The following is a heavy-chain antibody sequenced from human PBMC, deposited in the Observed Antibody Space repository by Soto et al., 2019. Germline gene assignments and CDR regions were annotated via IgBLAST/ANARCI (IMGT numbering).Heavy chain of an antibody. D-gene: IGHD2-2*01. CDR2: ISGSDSST. CDR3: AKGSSTSPRSYMDV. J-gene: IGHJ6*02. CDR1: GFTFSSYA. Sequence: EVQLLESGGGLVQPGGSLRLSCAASGFTFSSYALSWVRQAPGKGLEWVSGISGSDSSTYHADSVKGRFTISRDNSKSTLYLQMNSLRAEDTALYYCAKGSSTSPRSYMDVWGQGTTVTVSS. V-gene: IGHV3-23*01.